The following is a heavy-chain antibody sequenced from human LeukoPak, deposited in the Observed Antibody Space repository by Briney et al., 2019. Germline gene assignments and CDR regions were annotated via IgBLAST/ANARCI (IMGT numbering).Heavy chain of an antibody. J-gene: IGHJ4*02. V-gene: IGHV3-30*02. D-gene: IGHD2-2*01. Sequence: GGSLRLSCAASGFTFSSYGMHWVRQAPGKGLEWVAFIRYDGSNKYYADSVKGRFTISRDNSKNTLYLQMNSLRAEDTAVYYCAKDIDIVVVPAAMDLDYWGQGTLVTVSS. CDR3: AKDIDIVVVPAAMDLDY. CDR1: GFTFSSYG. CDR2: IRYDGSNK.